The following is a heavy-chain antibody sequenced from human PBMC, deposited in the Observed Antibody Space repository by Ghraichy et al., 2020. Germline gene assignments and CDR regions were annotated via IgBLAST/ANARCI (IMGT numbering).Heavy chain of an antibody. Sequence: LSLTCAASGFTFSGSAIHWVRQASGKGLEWVGRIRSKVTSDATAYAASVKGRFTISRDDSTNTAYLQMNSLKIEDTAVYYCTRLRPYCTSTSCPEYYYYGMDVWGQGTTVTVSS. V-gene: IGHV3-73*01. CDR3: TRLRPYCTSTSCPEYYYYGMDV. CDR1: GFTFSGSA. CDR2: IRSKVTSDAT. J-gene: IGHJ6*02. D-gene: IGHD2-2*01.